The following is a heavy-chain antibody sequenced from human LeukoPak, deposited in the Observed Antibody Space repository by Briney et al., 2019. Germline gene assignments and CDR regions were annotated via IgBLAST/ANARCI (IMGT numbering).Heavy chain of an antibody. J-gene: IGHJ4*02. V-gene: IGHV4-59*01. D-gene: IGHD6-13*01. CDR3: ARVSSGSWDLFDY. Sequence: SETLSLTCTVSGGSISSYYWSWIRQPPGKGLEWIGYIYYSGSTNYNPSLKSRVTISVDTSKNQFSLKLSSVTAADTAVYYCARVSSGSWDLFDYWGQGTLVTVSS. CDR2: IYYSGST. CDR1: GGSISSYY.